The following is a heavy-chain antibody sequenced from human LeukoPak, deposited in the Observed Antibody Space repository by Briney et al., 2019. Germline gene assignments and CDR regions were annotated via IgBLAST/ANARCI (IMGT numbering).Heavy chain of an antibody. CDR3: ARRPSGLGSDY. V-gene: IGHV4-39*01. D-gene: IGHD3-10*01. CDR2: IYYSGTT. Sequence: NPSETLSLTCTDSGGSISSDSYFWGWIRQPPGKGLEWIGSIYYSGTTYYSPTLKRRVTISVDTSKNQFSLKLSSVTAADTAVYYCARRPSGLGSDYWGQGTLVTVSS. CDR1: GGSISSDSYF. J-gene: IGHJ4*02.